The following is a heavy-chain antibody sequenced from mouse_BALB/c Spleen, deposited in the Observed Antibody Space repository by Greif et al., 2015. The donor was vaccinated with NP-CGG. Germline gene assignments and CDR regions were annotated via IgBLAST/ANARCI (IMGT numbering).Heavy chain of an antibody. Sequence: VQLQQSGAELMKPGASVKISCKAAGYTFSSYWIEWVKQRPGHGLEWIGEILPGSGSTNYNEKFKGKATFTADTSSNTAYMQLSSLTSEDSAVYYCARDYGSSAWFAYWGQGTLVTVSA. CDR2: ILPGSGST. CDR3: ARDYGSSAWFAY. J-gene: IGHJ3*01. D-gene: IGHD1-1*01. V-gene: IGHV1-9*01. CDR1: GYTFSSYW.